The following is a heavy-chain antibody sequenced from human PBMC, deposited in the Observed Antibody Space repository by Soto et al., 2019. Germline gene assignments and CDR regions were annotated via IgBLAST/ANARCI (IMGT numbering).Heavy chain of an antibody. Sequence: QITLKEAGPTLVKPTQTLTLTCSFSGFSLITSGVGVGWIRQPPGKALEWLALIYWDDDKGYSTSLKSRLTITKDTSRTQVVLTMTTMDPADTADYYGAHTMAPRIFDPGGQGTLVTVPS. CDR2: IYWDDDK. CDR1: GFSLITSGVG. D-gene: IGHD3-3*01. V-gene: IGHV2-5*02. J-gene: IGHJ5*02. CDR3: AHTMAPRIFDP.